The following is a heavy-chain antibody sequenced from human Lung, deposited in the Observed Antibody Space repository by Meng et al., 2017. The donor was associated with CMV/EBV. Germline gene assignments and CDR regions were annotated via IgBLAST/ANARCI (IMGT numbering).Heavy chain of an antibody. Sequence: LXCTASGASIDSDNYYWSWIRQPPGKGLEWIGYIYYSGSSFYNPSLKSRVTISLNMSKNQFSLYLSSVTDADTAVYYCARADYYNLMDVWGQGATVTVSS. CDR2: IYYSGSS. V-gene: IGHV4-30-4*08. CDR3: ARADYYNLMDV. J-gene: IGHJ6*02. CDR1: GASIDSDNYY.